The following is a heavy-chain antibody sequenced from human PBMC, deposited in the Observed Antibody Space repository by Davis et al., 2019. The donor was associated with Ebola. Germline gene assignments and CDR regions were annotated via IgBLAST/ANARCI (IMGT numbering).Heavy chain of an antibody. CDR1: GFTFGDYA. V-gene: IGHV3-49*03. D-gene: IGHD6-13*01. CDR3: TAAAGPFDY. Sequence: GGSLRLSCTASGFTFGDYAMSWFRQAPGKGLEWVGFIRSKAYGGTTEYAASVKGRFTISRDDSKNTAYLQMNSLKTEDTAVYYCTAAAGPFDYWGQGTLVTVSS. J-gene: IGHJ4*02. CDR2: IRSKAYGGTT.